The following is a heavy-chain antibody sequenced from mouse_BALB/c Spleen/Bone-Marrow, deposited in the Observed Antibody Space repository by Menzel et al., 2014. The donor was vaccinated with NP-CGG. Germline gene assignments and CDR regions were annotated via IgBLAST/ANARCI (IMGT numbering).Heavy chain of an antibody. D-gene: IGHD2-3*01. Sequence: VQLQQSGPELVKPGASVKISCKASGYAFIRSWMNWVKQRPGQGLEWIGRIYPGDGDTNYNGKFKGKATLTADKSSTTAYMQLSSLASVDSAVCFYARSEGYRAMDYWGQGTSVTVSS. CDR2: IYPGDGDT. V-gene: IGHV1-82*01. CDR3: ARSEGYRAMDY. J-gene: IGHJ4*01. CDR1: GYAFIRSW.